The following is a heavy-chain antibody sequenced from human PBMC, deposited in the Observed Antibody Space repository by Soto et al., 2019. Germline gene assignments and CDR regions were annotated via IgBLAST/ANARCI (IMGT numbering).Heavy chain of an antibody. J-gene: IGHJ4*02. CDR2: IWYDGSNK. Sequence: QVQLVESGGGVVQPGRSLRLSCAASGFTFSSYGMHWVRQAPGKGLEWVAVIWYDGSNKYYADSVKGRFTTSRDNSKKKLYLQMNSLRAEDKAVYYCARDCAGYSSGWYQRGGFDYWGQGTLVTVSS. V-gene: IGHV3-33*01. CDR3: ARDCAGYSSGWYQRGGFDY. CDR1: GFTFSSYG. D-gene: IGHD6-19*01.